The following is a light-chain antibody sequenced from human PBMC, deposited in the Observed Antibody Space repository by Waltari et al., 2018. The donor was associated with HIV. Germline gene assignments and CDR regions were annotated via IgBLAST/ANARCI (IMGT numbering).Light chain of an antibody. CDR1: RDAVGRSDY. V-gene: IGLV2-11*01. CDR3: CSYTGTYTSVV. Sequence: QSALPQPRSVSGSPGQSLTISCPGTRDAVGRSDYVSLYQQHPGKAPKLMIYGITKRPSGVPDRFSGSKSGNTASLTISGLQAEDEADYYCCSYTGTYTSVVFGGGTKLTVL. CDR2: GIT. J-gene: IGLJ2*01.